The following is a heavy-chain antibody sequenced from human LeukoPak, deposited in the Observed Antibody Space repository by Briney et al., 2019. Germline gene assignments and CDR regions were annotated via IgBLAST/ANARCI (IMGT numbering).Heavy chain of an antibody. Sequence: PGGSLRLSCAASGFTFSSYAMSWVRHAPGKGLEWVSAISGSGGSTYYADSVKGRFTISIDNSKNTLYLQMNSLRAEDTAVYYCAKDLGWAMIVVGDAFDIWGQGTMVTVSS. J-gene: IGHJ3*02. V-gene: IGHV3-23*01. CDR1: GFTFSSYA. CDR2: ISGSGGST. D-gene: IGHD3-22*01. CDR3: AKDLGWAMIVVGDAFDI.